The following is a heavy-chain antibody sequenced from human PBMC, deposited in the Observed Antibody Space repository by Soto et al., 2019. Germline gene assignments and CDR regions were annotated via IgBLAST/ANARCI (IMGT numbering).Heavy chain of an antibody. Sequence: VQLQESGPGLVKPSQTPSLTCAVSDESVTSPGNYWNWIRQRPDTGLEWIGYISSGGSPFYNPSLQSRVSLSLDTSNNLFSLTLNSVTAADTAVYYCTLNHCAGGGCYDRDYWGQGTRVTVSS. V-gene: IGHV4-31*11. CDR3: TLNHCAGGGCYDRDY. D-gene: IGHD2-15*01. J-gene: IGHJ1*01. CDR2: ISSGGSP. CDR1: DESVTSPGNY.